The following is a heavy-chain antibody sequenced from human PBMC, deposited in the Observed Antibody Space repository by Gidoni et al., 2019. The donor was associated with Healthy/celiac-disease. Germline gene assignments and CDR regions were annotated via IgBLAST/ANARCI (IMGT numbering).Heavy chain of an antibody. CDR1: GFPFSSDA. D-gene: IGHD2-15*01. Sequence: VQLLESGGGLVQPGGSLRLSCAASGFPFSSDAMGWVRPAPGKGLEWVSAISGSGGSTYYADSVKGRFTISRDNSKNTLYLQMNSLRDEDTAVYYCANFIVVVVADAFDIWGQGTMVTVSS. CDR2: ISGSGGST. CDR3: ANFIVVVVADAFDI. V-gene: IGHV3-23*01. J-gene: IGHJ3*02.